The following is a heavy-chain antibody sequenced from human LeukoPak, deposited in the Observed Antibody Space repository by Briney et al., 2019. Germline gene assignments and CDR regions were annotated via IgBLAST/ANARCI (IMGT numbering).Heavy chain of an antibody. CDR1: GGSVSSGSYS. D-gene: IGHD2-2*01. J-gene: IGHJ4*02. CDR3: ASGPTTMPVFTPLEN. V-gene: IGHV4-61*01. Sequence: PSETLSLTCTVSGGSVSSGSYSWSWIRQPPGKRLEWIGYIYNSGSTNYNPSLKSRVTISVDTSKNQFSLKLSSVTAADTAVYYCASGPTTMPVFTPLENWGQGTLVTVSS. CDR2: IYNSGST.